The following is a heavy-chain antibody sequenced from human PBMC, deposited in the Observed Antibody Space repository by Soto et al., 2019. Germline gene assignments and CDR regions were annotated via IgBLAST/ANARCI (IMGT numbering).Heavy chain of an antibody. Sequence: GASVKVSCKAPGYTFTGYYMHWVRQAHGQGLEWMGWINPNSGDTGYAQKFQGRVTMTRDISIATAYMELSSLRSDDTAIYYCARMATFGSLNWFDLWGQGTLVTVSS. V-gene: IGHV1-2*02. J-gene: IGHJ5*02. CDR2: INPNSGDT. CDR3: ARMATFGSLNWFDL. CDR1: GYTFTGYY. D-gene: IGHD3-16*01.